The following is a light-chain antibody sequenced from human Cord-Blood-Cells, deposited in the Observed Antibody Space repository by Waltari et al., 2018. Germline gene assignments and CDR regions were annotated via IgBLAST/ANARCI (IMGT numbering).Light chain of an antibody. CDR2: KAS. CDR1: QSISSW. V-gene: IGKV1-5*03. CDR3: QQYNSYPWT. J-gene: IGKJ1*01. Sequence: QMTQSPSTLSASVGDRVTITCRASQSISSWLAWYQQKPGKAPKLLIYKASSLESGVPSRFSGSGSGTEFTLTISSLQPDDFATYYCQQYNSYPWTFGQGTKVEIK.